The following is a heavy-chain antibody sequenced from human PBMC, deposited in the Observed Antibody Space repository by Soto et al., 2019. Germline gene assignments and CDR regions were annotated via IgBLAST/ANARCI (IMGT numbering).Heavy chain of an antibody. CDR3: ARRWYNILTAYPAQFDY. J-gene: IGHJ4*02. D-gene: IGHD3-9*01. CDR2: IYYSGTT. CDR1: GGSISSSYY. Sequence: SETLSLTCTVSGGSISSSYYWGWIRQPPGKGLEWIGSIYYSGTTYYNPSLKSRVTISVDTSKNQFSLNLSSVTAADTAVYYCARRWYNILTAYPAQFDYWGQGTLVTVSS. V-gene: IGHV4-39*01.